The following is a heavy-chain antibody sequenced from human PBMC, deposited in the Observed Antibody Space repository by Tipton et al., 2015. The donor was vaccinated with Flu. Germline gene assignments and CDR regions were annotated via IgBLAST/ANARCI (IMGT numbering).Heavy chain of an antibody. CDR2: IHPSGSA. CDR3: ARDRAFSDYYDSSGYVDALDI. J-gene: IGHJ3*02. V-gene: IGHV4-38-2*02. CDR1: GDSIGIDYY. D-gene: IGHD3-22*01. Sequence: TLSLTCSVSGDSIGIDYYWGWIRQPPGKGLEWIGRIHPSGSATYSPSLKSRVAISVDTSKNQFSLRLSSVTAADTAMYYCARDRAFSDYYDSSGYVDALDIWGQGTLVTVSA.